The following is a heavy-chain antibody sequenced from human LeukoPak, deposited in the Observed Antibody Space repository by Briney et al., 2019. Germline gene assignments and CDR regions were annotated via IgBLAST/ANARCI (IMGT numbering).Heavy chain of an antibody. CDR1: GGSIRSSYYY. D-gene: IGHD6-6*01. CDR2: IYYSGST. J-gene: IGHJ4*02. V-gene: IGHV4-61*01. Sequence: SETLSLTCTVSGGSIRSSYYYWGWIRQPPGKGLEWIGYIYYSGSTNYNPSLKSRVTISVDTSKNQFSLKLSSVTAADTAVYYCARDRRGQLVLWGQGTLVTVSS. CDR3: ARDRRGQLVL.